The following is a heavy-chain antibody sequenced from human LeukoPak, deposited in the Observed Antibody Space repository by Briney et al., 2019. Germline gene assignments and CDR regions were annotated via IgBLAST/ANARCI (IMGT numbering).Heavy chain of an antibody. D-gene: IGHD3-22*01. J-gene: IGHJ3*02. Sequence: GESLKISCKGSGYTFTGYYMHWVRQAPGQGLEWMGWINPNSGGTNYAQKFQGRVTMTRDTSISTAYMELSRLRSDDTAVYYCARDFTYYYDSSGYYSRVSAFDIWGQGTMVTVSS. V-gene: IGHV1-2*02. CDR1: GYTFTGYY. CDR3: ARDFTYYYDSSGYYSRVSAFDI. CDR2: INPNSGGT.